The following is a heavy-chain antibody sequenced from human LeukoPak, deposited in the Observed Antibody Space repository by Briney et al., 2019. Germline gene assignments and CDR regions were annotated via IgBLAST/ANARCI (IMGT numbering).Heavy chain of an antibody. J-gene: IGHJ4*02. Sequence: GSLRLSCAASGFTFSSYWMHWVRQAPGKGLVWVSRINSDGSDTDYADSVKGRFTISRDNAKNTLYLQMNSLRAEDTAVYYCARVVPGIAVTGTDYWGRGTLVTVSS. CDR2: INSDGSDT. V-gene: IGHV3-74*01. D-gene: IGHD6-19*01. CDR3: ARVVPGIAVTGTDY. CDR1: GFTFSSYW.